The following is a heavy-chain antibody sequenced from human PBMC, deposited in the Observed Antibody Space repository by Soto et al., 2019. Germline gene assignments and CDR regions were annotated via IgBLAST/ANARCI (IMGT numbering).Heavy chain of an antibody. CDR1: AYFFAGSR. CDR2: IDTGDSYT. V-gene: IGHV5-10-1*01. D-gene: IGHD6-13*01. CDR3: AWSASGTAPHYFSY. J-gene: IGHJ4*01. Sequence: PGEALKVSCSGSAYFFAGSRINWLRQMPGKGLEWMGNIDTGDSYTNYSPSFRGHVTMSVDKSINTAYLQWSNLEASDTAFYYCAWSASGTAPHYFSYWSQGAVVTVSS.